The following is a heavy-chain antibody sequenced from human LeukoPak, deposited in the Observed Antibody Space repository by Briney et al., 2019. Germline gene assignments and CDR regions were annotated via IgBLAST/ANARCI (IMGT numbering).Heavy chain of an antibody. CDR1: GGSISSYY. Sequence: SETLSLTCTVSGGSISSYYWSWIRQPPGKGLEWIGYIYYSGSTNYNPSLKSRVTISVDTSENQFSLKLSSVTAADTAVYYCAGDFWSGYYFRDWGQGTLVTVSS. V-gene: IGHV4-59*08. CDR3: AGDFWSGYYFRD. CDR2: IYYSGST. D-gene: IGHD3-3*01. J-gene: IGHJ4*02.